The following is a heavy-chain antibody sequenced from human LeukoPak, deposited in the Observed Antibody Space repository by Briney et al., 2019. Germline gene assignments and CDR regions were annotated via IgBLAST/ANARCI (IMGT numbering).Heavy chain of an antibody. J-gene: IGHJ6*02. D-gene: IGHD3-3*01. CDR3: AATPRFLEWLPRMDASMDV. Sequence: SETLSLTCTVSGGSISSYYWSWIRQPAGKGLEWIGRIYTSGSTNYNPSLKSRVTMSVDTSKNQFSLKLSSVTPADTAVYYCAATPRFLEWLPRMDASMDVWGQGTTVTVSS. V-gene: IGHV4-4*07. CDR2: IYTSGST. CDR1: GGSISSYY.